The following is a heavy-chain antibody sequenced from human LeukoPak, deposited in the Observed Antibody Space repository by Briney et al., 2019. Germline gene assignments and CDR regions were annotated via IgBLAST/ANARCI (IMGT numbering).Heavy chain of an antibody. CDR1: GYTFTGYY. D-gene: IGHD1-7*01. CDR2: INPNSGGT. Sequence: ASVRVSCKASGYTFTGYYMHWVRQAPGQGLEWMGRINPNSGGTNYAQKFQGRVTMTRDTSISTAYMELSRLRSDDTAVYYCAREGGNWNYKFDYWGQGTLVTVSS. CDR3: AREGGNWNYKFDY. J-gene: IGHJ4*02. V-gene: IGHV1-2*06.